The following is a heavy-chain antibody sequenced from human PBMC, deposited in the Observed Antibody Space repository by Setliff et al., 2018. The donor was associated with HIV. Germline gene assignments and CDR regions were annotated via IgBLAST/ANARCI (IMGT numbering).Heavy chain of an antibody. CDR2: ISSSSSTI. CDR3: ARSVVVAAGA. J-gene: IGHJ5*02. V-gene: IGHV3-48*01. Sequence: GGSLRLSCAASGFIFSSYSMNWVRQAPGKGLEWVSYISSSSSTIYYADSVKGRFTISRDNAKNSLYLQMNSLRAEDTAVYYCARSVVVAAGAWGQGTLVTVS. D-gene: IGHD2-15*01. CDR1: GFIFSSYS.